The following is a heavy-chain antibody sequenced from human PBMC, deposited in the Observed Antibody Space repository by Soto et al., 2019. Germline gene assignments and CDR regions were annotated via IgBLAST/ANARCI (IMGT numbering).Heavy chain of an antibody. CDR1: GYTFTGYY. CDR2: INPNSGGT. J-gene: IGHJ5*02. V-gene: IGHV1-2*04. CDR3: ARGHVDIVATIYPRFDP. Sequence: ASVKVSCKASGYTFTGYYMHWVRQAPGQGLEWMGWINPNSGGTNYAQKFQGWVTMTRDTSISTAYMELSRLRSDDTAVYYCARGHVDIVATIYPRFDPWGQGTLVTVSS. D-gene: IGHD5-12*01.